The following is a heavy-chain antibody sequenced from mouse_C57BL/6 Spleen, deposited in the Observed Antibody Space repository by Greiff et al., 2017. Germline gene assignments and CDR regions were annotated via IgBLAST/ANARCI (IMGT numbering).Heavy chain of an antibody. J-gene: IGHJ2*01. CDR2: INPSTGGT. V-gene: IGHV1-42*01. CDR3: ARGDDYFDY. D-gene: IGHD2-3*01. CDR1: GYSFTGYY. Sequence: VQLQQSGPELVKPGASVKISCKASGYSFTGYYMNWVKQSPEKSLEWIGEINPSTGGTTYNQKFEAKATLTVDKSSSTAYMQLKSLTSEDSAVYYCARGDDYFDYWGQGTTLTVSS.